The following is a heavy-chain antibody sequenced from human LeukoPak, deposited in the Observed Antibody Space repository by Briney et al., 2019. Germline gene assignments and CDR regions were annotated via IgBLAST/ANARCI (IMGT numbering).Heavy chain of an antibody. J-gene: IGHJ6*02. CDR2: ISYDGSNK. CDR3: ARGGGDYGDYGYYYYGMDV. Sequence: PGGSLRLSCAASGFTFSSYGMHWVRQAPGKGLEWVAVISYDGSNKYYADSVKGRFTISRDNSKNTLYLQMNSLRAEDTAVYYCARGGGDYGDYGYYYYGMDVWGQGTTVTVSS. D-gene: IGHD4-17*01. V-gene: IGHV3-33*05. CDR1: GFTFSSYG.